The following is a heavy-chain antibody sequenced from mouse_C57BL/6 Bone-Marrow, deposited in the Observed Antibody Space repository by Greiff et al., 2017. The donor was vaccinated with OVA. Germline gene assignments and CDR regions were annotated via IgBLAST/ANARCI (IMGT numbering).Heavy chain of an antibody. CDR3: ARHYYGSSYY. V-gene: IGHV5-6*02. J-gene: IGHJ2*01. Sequence: DVMLVESGGDLVKPGGSLKLSCAASGFTFSSYGMSWVRQTPDKRLEWVATISSGGSYTYYPDSVKGRFTISRDNAKNTLYLQMSSLKSEDTARYCCARHYYGSSYYWGQGTTLTVSS. CDR1: GFTFSSYG. CDR2: ISSGGSYT. D-gene: IGHD1-1*01.